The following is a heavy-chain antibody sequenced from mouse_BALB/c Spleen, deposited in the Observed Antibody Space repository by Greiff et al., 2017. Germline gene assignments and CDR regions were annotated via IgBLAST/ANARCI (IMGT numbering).Heavy chain of an antibody. J-gene: IGHJ4*01. CDR2: ISNGGGST. Sequence: EVLLVESGGGLVKPGGSLKLSCAASGFTFSSYTMSWVRQPPEKRLEWVAYISNGGGSTYYPATVKGRFTISRDNAKNTLYLQMSSLKSEDTAMYYCARHLSVVAYYYAMDYWGQGTSVTVSS. CDR1: GFTFSSYT. V-gene: IGHV5-12-2*01. D-gene: IGHD1-1*01. CDR3: ARHLSVVAYYYAMDY.